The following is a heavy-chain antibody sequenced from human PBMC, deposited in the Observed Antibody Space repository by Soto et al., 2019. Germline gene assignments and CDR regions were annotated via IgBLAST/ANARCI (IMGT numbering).Heavy chain of an antibody. V-gene: IGHV1-3*01. CDR3: ARSGGPQRPNNWFDP. CDR2: INAGNGNT. D-gene: IGHD2-8*02. Sequence: ASVKVSCKASGYTFTSYAMHWVRQAPGQRLEWMGWINAGNGNTKYSQKFQGRVTITRDTSASTAYMELSSLRSEDTAVYYCARSGGPQRPNNWFDPWGQGTMGTVSS. J-gene: IGHJ5*02. CDR1: GYTFTSYA.